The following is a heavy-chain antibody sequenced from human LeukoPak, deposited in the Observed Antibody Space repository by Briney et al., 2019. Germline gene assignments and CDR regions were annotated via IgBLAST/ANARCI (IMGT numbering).Heavy chain of an antibody. V-gene: IGHV3-30*12. Sequence: GGSLRLSCAASGFTFSNYAMHWARQAPGKGLEWVTLISYDGSSQYYADSVKGRFTISRDNAKNSLYLQMNSLRAEDTAVYYCARDQILGYCSGGSCPPDAFDIWGQGTMVTVSS. CDR1: GFTFSNYA. J-gene: IGHJ3*02. D-gene: IGHD2-15*01. CDR2: ISYDGSSQ. CDR3: ARDQILGYCSGGSCPPDAFDI.